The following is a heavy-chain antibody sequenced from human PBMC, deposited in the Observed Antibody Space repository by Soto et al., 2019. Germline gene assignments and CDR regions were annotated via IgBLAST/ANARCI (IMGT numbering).Heavy chain of an antibody. CDR2: INPNSGGT. D-gene: IGHD1-20*01. Sequence: ASVKVSCKASGYTFNGYYMHWVRQAPGQGLEWMGWINPNSGGTNYAQKFQGWVTMTRDTSISTAYMELSRLRSDDTAVYYCARDLGITGTTPYYYGMDVWGQGTTVTVS. CDR1: GYTFNGYY. V-gene: IGHV1-2*04. CDR3: ARDLGITGTTPYYYGMDV. J-gene: IGHJ6*02.